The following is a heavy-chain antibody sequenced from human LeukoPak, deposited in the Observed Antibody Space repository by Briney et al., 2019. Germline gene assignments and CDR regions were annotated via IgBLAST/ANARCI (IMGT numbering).Heavy chain of an antibody. J-gene: IGHJ4*02. D-gene: IGHD5-18*01. CDR1: GGSISSGGYY. CDR2: IYHSGST. V-gene: IGHV4-31*02. CDR3: ARDTAMVNAHYFDY. Sequence: SETLSLTCTVSGGSISSGGYYWSWIRQHPGKGLDWIGYIYHSGSTYYNPSLKSRVTISVDTSKNQFSLKLSSVTAADTAVYYCARDTAMVNAHYFDYWGQGTLVTVSS.